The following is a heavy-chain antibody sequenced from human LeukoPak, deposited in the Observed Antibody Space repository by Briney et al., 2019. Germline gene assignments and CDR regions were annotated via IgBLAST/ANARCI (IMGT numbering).Heavy chain of an antibody. Sequence: PSETLSLTCAVYGGSFSGYYWSWIRQPPGKGLEWIGEINHSGSTNYNPSLKSRVTISVDTSKNQFSLKLSSVTAADTAVYYCARYSSSSGLGYWGQGTLVTVFS. J-gene: IGHJ4*02. CDR1: GGSFSGYY. CDR3: ARYSSSSGLGY. V-gene: IGHV4-34*01. CDR2: INHSGST. D-gene: IGHD6-6*01.